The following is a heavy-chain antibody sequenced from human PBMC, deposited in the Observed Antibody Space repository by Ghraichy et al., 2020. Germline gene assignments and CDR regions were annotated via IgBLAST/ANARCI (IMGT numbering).Heavy chain of an antibody. V-gene: IGHV4-59*01. CDR1: GGSISSYY. D-gene: IGHD6-19*01. J-gene: IGHJ4*02. Sequence: SETLSLTCTVSGGSISSYYWSWIRQPPGKGLEWIGYIYYSGSTNYNPSLKSRVTISVDTSKNQFSLKLSSVTAADTAVYYCAREISSGQTYFDYWGQGTLVTVSS. CDR3: AREISSGQTYFDY. CDR2: IYYSGST.